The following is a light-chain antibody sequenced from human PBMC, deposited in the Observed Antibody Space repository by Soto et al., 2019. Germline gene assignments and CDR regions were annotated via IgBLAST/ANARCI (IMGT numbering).Light chain of an antibody. V-gene: IGKV1-5*01. J-gene: IGKJ1*01. CDR3: QQYNSYSPWT. Sequence: DIQMTQSPSTLSASVGDRVTITCRASQSISSWLAWYQQKPGKAPKLLIYDASSLESGVPSRFSGSGSGTEFALAIRSLQPYAFATDYCQQYNSYSPWTFGQGTKVEIK. CDR1: QSISSW. CDR2: DAS.